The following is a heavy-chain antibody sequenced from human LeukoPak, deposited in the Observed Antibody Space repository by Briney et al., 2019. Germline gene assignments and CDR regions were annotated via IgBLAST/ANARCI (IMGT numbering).Heavy chain of an antibody. D-gene: IGHD4-11*01. CDR1: GFTFTNYA. V-gene: IGHV3-30*04. J-gene: IGHJ4*02. CDR2: ISSDGRDT. CDR3: ARSPYSNYPASDY. Sequence: GRSLRLSCAASGFTFTNYAMHWVRQAPGKGLEWVALISSDGRDTYYADSVKGRFTISRDNSKNTLFLQMNSLRAEDTAVYYCARSPYSNYPASDYWGQGTLVTVSS.